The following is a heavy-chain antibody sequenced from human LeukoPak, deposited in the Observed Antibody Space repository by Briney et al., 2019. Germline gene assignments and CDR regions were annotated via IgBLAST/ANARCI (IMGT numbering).Heavy chain of an antibody. CDR2: IERDGSNK. CDR1: GFTFSGNW. V-gene: IGHV3-74*01. CDR3: ARGNNPRTAAAGHLHFDY. Sequence: GGSLRLSCAASGFTFSGNWMSWVRQAPGKGLVWVARIERDGSNKGYAGSVKGRFTISRDNAKDTLFLQMNSLRAEDTAVYYCARGNNPRTAAAGHLHFDYWGQGTLVTVSS. D-gene: IGHD6-13*01. J-gene: IGHJ4*02.